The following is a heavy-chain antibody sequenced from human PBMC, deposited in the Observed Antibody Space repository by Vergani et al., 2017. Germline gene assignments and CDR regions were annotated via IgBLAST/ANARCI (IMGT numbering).Heavy chain of an antibody. CDR1: GFTFSSYG. D-gene: IGHD6-13*01. Sequence: QVQLVESGGGVVQPGRSLRLSCAASGFTFSSYGMHWVRQAPGKGLEWVAVISYDGSNKYYADSVKGRFTISRDNSKNTLYLQMNSLRAEDTAVYYCARKQQEYYYYGMDVWGQGTTVTVSS. V-gene: IGHV3-30*03. CDR2: ISYDGSNK. CDR3: ARKQQEYYYYGMDV. J-gene: IGHJ6*02.